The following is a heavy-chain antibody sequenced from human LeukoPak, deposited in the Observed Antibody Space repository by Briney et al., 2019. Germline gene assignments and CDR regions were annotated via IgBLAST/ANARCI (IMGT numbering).Heavy chain of an antibody. CDR3: ARAVVGSGYDLGY. D-gene: IGHD5-12*01. V-gene: IGHV1-2*02. CDR1: GYTFTGYY. CDR2: INPNSGGT. J-gene: IGHJ4*02. Sequence: ASVKISCKASGYTFTGYYMHWVRQAPGQGLEWMGWINPNSGGTNYAQKFQGRVTMTRDTSISTAYMELSRLRSDDTAVYYCARAVVGSGYDLGYWGQGTLVTVSS.